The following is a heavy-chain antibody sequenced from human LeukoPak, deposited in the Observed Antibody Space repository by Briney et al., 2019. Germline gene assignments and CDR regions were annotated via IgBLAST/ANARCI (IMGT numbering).Heavy chain of an antibody. J-gene: IGHJ6*03. Sequence: GGSLRLSCAASGFTFSSYWMSWVRQAPGKGLEWVANIKKDGSEKYYVDSVKGRFTISRDNAKNSLYLQMNSLRAEDTAVYYCARVFLLVGATNYYYYYMDVWGKGTTVTVSS. V-gene: IGHV3-7*01. CDR1: GFTFSSYW. CDR3: ARVFLLVGATNYYYYYMDV. D-gene: IGHD1-26*01. CDR2: IKKDGSEK.